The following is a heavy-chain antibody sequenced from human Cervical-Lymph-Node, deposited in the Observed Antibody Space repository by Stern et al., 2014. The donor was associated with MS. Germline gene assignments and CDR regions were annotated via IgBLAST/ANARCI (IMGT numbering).Heavy chain of an antibody. V-gene: IGHV3-74*01. CDR1: GFTISKYW. D-gene: IGHD6-19*01. J-gene: IGHJ6*02. Sequence: EVQLVESGGGLVQHGGSLRLSCEASGFTISKYWIHRVSQTPGKGLGGAFRITGDGSSTSYADSVKGRFTISRDNAKSSLYLQMNSLRAEDTAVYYCARGLYSSGWSPLYGMDVWGQGTAVTVSS. CDR2: ITGDGSST. CDR3: ARGLYSSGWSPLYGMDV.